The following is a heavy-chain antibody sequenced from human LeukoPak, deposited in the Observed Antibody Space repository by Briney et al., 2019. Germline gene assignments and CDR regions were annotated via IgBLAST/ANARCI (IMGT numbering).Heavy chain of an antibody. CDR1: GGSFSGYY. CDR2: INHSGST. V-gene: IGHV4-34*01. CDR3: ARVDGYSYGPVDY. Sequence: SETLSLTCAVYGGSFSGYYWSWIRQPPGKGLEWIGEINHSGSTNYNPSLKSRVTISVDTSKNQFSLKLSSVTAADTAVYYCARVDGYSYGPVDYWGLGTLVTVSS. J-gene: IGHJ4*02. D-gene: IGHD5-18*01.